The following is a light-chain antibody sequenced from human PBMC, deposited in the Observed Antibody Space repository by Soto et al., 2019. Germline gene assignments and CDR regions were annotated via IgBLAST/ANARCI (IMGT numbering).Light chain of an antibody. J-gene: IGKJ1*01. CDR3: HQYNNCLQT. Sequence: EVVMTQSPATLSVSPGDRVTLSCRASQSVSGDLAWYQQKPGQAPRLLIYGASPRATGVSDRFSGKGSGTEFTLTIRGLQSEDFAGYYCHQYNNCLQTFGQGTKVEIK. CDR1: QSVSGD. CDR2: GAS. V-gene: IGKV3-15*01.